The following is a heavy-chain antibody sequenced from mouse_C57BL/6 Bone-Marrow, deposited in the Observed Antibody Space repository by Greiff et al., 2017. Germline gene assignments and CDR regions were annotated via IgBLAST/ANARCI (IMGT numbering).Heavy chain of an antibody. CDR2: INPNNGGT. Sequence: EVQLQQSGPELVKPGASVKISCKASGYTFTDYYMNWVKQSHGKSLEWIGDINPNNGGTSYNQKFKGKATLTVDKSSSTAYMELRSLTSEDSAVYYCERGGPIWLLWYFDVWGTGTTVTVSS. D-gene: IGHD2-2*01. CDR3: ERGGPIWLLWYFDV. V-gene: IGHV1-26*01. CDR1: GYTFTDYY. J-gene: IGHJ1*03.